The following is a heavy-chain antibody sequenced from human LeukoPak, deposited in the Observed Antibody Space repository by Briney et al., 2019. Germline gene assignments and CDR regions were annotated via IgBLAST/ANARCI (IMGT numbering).Heavy chain of an antibody. D-gene: IGHD3-22*01. CDR2: ISYDGSNK. J-gene: IGHJ3*02. V-gene: IGHV3-30-3*01. CDR1: GFTFSSYA. CDR3: ARMYYYDSSGYLDVFDI. Sequence: PGGSLRLSCAASGFTFSSYAMHWVRQAPGKGLEWVAVISYDGSNKYYADSVKGRFTISRDNSKNTLYLQMNSLRAEDTAVYYCARMYYYDSSGYLDVFDIWGQGTMVTVSS.